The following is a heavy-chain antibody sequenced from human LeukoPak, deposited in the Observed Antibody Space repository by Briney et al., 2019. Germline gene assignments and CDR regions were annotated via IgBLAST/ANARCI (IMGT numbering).Heavy chain of an antibody. D-gene: IGHD6-19*01. V-gene: IGHV3-30*03. Sequence: GGSLRLSCAASGFTFRSYAMHWVRQAPGKGLEWVAAISFDGSNNYYADSVKGRFTISRDNSKNTLYLQMNSLRAEDTAVYYCASKLRGWYHFDYWGQGTLVSVSS. CDR3: ASKLRGWYHFDY. CDR1: GFTFRSYA. J-gene: IGHJ4*02. CDR2: ISFDGSNN.